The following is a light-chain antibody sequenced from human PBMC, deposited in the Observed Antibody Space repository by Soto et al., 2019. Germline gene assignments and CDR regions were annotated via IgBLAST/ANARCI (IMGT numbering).Light chain of an antibody. CDR2: GAF. V-gene: IGKV3-15*01. CDR3: QQYNDWPLT. J-gene: IGKJ1*01. CDR1: QSVGKY. Sequence: EIVMTQSPATLSLSPGERATLSCRASQSVGKYLVWYQQKPGQAPSLLIYGAFTRATGIPARFSGTGSGTEFTLTISSLQSEDFALYYCQQYNDWPLTFGQGTKVDIK.